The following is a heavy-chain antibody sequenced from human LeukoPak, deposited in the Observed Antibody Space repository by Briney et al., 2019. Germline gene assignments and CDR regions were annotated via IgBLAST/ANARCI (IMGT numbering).Heavy chain of an antibody. CDR2: ISNSGRA. CDR3: ARGVDSGWPHFDY. D-gene: IGHD6-19*01. V-gene: IGHV4-4*08. Sequence: SETLSLTCTVSGGSISTYYWSWIRQPPGKGLEWIGYISNSGRANNNPSLNSRVTISLGTSKNQFSLKLSSVTAADTAMYYCARGVDSGWPHFDYWGQGTQVAVSS. J-gene: IGHJ4*02. CDR1: GGSISTYY.